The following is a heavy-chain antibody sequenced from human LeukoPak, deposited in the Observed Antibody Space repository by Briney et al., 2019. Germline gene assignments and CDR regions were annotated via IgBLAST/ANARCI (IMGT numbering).Heavy chain of an antibody. Sequence: ASVKVSCKASGYTFTTHGITWVRQAPGQGLEWMGWISAYNGHTNYAQKFHGRVTMTTDTSTNTAYMELKSLRSDDTDVYYCARGSFWFDPWGQGTLVTVSS. D-gene: IGHD2-15*01. V-gene: IGHV1-18*01. CDR3: ARGSFWFDP. CDR2: ISAYNGHT. J-gene: IGHJ5*02. CDR1: GYTFTTHG.